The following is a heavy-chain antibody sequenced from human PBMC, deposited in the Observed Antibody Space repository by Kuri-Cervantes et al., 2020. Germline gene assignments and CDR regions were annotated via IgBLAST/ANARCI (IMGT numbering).Heavy chain of an antibody. V-gene: IGHV3-9*01. CDR3: ARDPVTTVVTQGLFDY. J-gene: IGHJ4*02. D-gene: IGHD4-23*01. CDR1: GFTFDDYA. CDR2: ISWNSGSI. Sequence: SLKISCAASGFTFDDYAMHWVRQAPGKGLEWVSGISWNSGSIGYADSVKGRFTISRDNSKNTLYLQMNSLRAEDTAVYYCARDPVTTVVTQGLFDYWSQGTLVTVSS.